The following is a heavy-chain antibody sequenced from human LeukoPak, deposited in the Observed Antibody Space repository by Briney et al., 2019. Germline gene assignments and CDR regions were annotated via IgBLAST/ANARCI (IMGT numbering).Heavy chain of an antibody. CDR3: ARGRTGAAALDF. V-gene: IGHV4-34*01. Sequence: SETLSLTCAVYGGSFSGHYWTWIRQAPGKGLEWIGESTHTGSTNYNPSLKSRVTISVDTSKNQFSLKLTSVSTADTAVHHCARGRTGAAALDFWGPGTLVTVSS. CDR2: STHTGST. J-gene: IGHJ4*02. D-gene: IGHD2-2*01. CDR1: GGSFSGHY.